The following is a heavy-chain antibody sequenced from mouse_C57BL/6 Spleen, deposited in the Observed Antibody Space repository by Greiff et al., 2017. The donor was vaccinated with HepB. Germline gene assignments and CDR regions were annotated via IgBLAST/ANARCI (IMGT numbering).Heavy chain of an antibody. CDR1: GYSITSGYY. J-gene: IGHJ4*01. D-gene: IGHD3-2*02. CDR2: ISYDGSN. Sequence: EVQLQESGPGLVKPSQSLSLTCSVTGYSITSGYYWNWIRQFPGNKLEWMGYISYDGSNNYNPSLKNRISITRDTSKNQFFLKLNSVTTEDTATYYCAREGAAQATGAMDYWGQGTSVTVSS. CDR3: AREGAAQATGAMDY. V-gene: IGHV3-6*01.